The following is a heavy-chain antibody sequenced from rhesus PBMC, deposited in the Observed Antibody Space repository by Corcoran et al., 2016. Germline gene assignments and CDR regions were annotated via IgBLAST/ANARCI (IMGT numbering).Heavy chain of an antibody. CDR1: GGSISSNY. CDR2: IYGSGWST. Sequence: QVQLQESGPGLVKPSETLSLTCAVSGGSISSNYWSWIRQPPGKGLEWIGRIYGSGWSTAYNPSLKRRVTISTDTSKNQFYLKLSSVTAADTAVYYCARVLTGVIIIDYWYVDLWGPGTPITISS. V-gene: IGHV4-160*01. J-gene: IGHJ2*01. CDR3: ARVLTGVIIIDYWYVDL. D-gene: IGHD3-22*01.